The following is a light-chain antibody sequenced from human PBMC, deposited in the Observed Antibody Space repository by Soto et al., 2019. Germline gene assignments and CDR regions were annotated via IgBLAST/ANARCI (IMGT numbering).Light chain of an antibody. Sequence: EIVLTQSPGTLSLSPGERATLSCRASQSISSSYLAWYQQKPGQAPRLLIYGASSRATGIPDRFSGSGSGTEFTLTISGLQPDDSAAYYCQQYESYSTFGQGTKVEIK. J-gene: IGKJ1*01. CDR1: QSISSSY. CDR2: GAS. CDR3: QQYESYST. V-gene: IGKV3-20*01.